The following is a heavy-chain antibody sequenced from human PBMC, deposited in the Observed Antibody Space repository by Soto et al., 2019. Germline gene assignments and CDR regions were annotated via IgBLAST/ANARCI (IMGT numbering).Heavy chain of an antibody. CDR2: IYYSGST. D-gene: IGHD3-10*01. Sequence: TSETLSLTCTVSGGSISSYYWSWIRQPPGKGLEWIGYIYYSGSTNYNPSLKSRVTISVDTSKNQFSLKLSSVTAADTAVYYCVRVWGGAFDFWGQGTMVTVSS. CDR3: VRVWGGAFDF. J-gene: IGHJ3*01. V-gene: IGHV4-59*01. CDR1: GGSISSYY.